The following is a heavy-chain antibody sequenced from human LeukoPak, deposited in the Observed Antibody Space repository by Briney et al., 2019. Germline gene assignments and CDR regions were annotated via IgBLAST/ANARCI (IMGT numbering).Heavy chain of an antibody. Sequence: IPSETLSLTCTVSGGSISSYYWSWIRQPPGKGLEWIGYIYYSGSTNYNPSLKSRVTISVDTSKNQFSLKLSSVTAADTAVYYCARGKSSSWYYYYYYMDVWGKGTTVIISS. V-gene: IGHV4-59*12. CDR3: ARGKSSSWYYYYYYMDV. CDR1: GGSISSYY. J-gene: IGHJ6*03. D-gene: IGHD6-13*01. CDR2: IYYSGST.